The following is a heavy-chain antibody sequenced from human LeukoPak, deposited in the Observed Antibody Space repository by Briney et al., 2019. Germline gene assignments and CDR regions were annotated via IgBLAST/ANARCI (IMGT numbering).Heavy chain of an antibody. V-gene: IGHV1-2*02. CDR1: GYKFTDYY. J-gene: IGHJ4*02. D-gene: IGHD2-21*01. Sequence: ASVKVSCKASGYKFTDYYMHWVRQAPGQGLEWMGWINPNGGNTKYAQKFQGRVTMTRDTSISTGYMEVSRLTSDDTAVYYCTRGVTRGGDLWGQGTLVTVSS. CDR2: INPNGGNT. CDR3: TRGVTRGGDL.